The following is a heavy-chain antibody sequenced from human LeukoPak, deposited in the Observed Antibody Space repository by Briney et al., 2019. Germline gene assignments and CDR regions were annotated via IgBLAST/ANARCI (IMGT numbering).Heavy chain of an antibody. Sequence: SETLSLTCSISGGSFSSYFWSWVRQPAGKGLEWIGRIYPSGSTNYNPSLKSRATISADTSKNQFSLNLSSVTAADTAVYYCARHMLGGKRSFDSWGQGTLVTVSS. CDR3: ARHMLGGKRSFDS. CDR1: GGSFSSYF. V-gene: IGHV4-4*07. J-gene: IGHJ4*02. D-gene: IGHD4-23*01. CDR2: IYPSGST.